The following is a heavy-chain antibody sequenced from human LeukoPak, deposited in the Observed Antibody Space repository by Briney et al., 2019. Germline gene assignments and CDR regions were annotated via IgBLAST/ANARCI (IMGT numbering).Heavy chain of an antibody. V-gene: IGHV4-59*03. CDR1: GGSISGYY. J-gene: IGHJ4*02. D-gene: IGHD3-10*01. Sequence: SETLSLTCIVSGGSISGYYHNWVRQSPGRGLEWIGLVHYSGNTNYNPSLKSRVSISTDTSKNQFSLELTSVTAADTAVYYCVIGRGWQPDYWGQGIPVTVSS. CDR3: VIGRGWQPDY. CDR2: VHYSGNT.